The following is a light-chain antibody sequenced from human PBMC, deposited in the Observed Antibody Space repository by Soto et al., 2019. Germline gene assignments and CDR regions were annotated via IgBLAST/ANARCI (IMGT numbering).Light chain of an antibody. V-gene: IGKV2-28*01. J-gene: IGKJ1*01. CDR2: FGS. Sequence: DIVMTQSPLSLPAIPGEPASISCRSSQSLLQSNGYNYLDWYLQKPGQSPQLLIYFGSNRASGVPDRFSDSESGTYFTLKISRVEADDVGVYYCMQALQTPPTFGQGTKVEIK. CDR3: MQALQTPPT. CDR1: QSLLQSNGYNY.